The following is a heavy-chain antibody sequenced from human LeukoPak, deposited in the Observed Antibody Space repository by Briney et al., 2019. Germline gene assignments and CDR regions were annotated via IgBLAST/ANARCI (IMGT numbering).Heavy chain of an antibody. CDR2: IYYSGST. J-gene: IGHJ3*02. Sequence: SETLFLTCTDSGGSISSYYWSWIRQPPGKGLEWIGYIYYSGSTNYNPSLKSRVTISVDTSKNQFSLKLSSVTAADTAVYYCARRQRGYYDSSGYSVGAFDIWGQGTMVTVSS. CDR1: GGSISSYY. CDR3: ARRQRGYYDSSGYSVGAFDI. D-gene: IGHD3-22*01. V-gene: IGHV4-59*08.